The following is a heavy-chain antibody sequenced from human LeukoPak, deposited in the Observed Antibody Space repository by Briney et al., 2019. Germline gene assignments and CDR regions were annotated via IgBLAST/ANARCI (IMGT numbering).Heavy chain of an antibody. D-gene: IGHD3-10*01. Sequence: PGGSMRLSCAAAEFTSSSYAMSWLRQAPGKGLEWVTAIRGSGGSTYYADSVKGRFTISRDNSKNTLYLQMNSMRADATAVYCCAKDDVRGDYSGQGTLVTVSS. V-gene: IGHV3-23*01. CDR1: EFTSSSYA. J-gene: IGHJ4*02. CDR3: AKDDVRGDY. CDR2: IRGSGGST.